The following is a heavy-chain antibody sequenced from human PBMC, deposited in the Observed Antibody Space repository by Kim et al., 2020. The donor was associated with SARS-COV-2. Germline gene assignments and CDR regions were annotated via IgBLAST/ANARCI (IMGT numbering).Heavy chain of an antibody. D-gene: IGHD3-22*01. CDR3: AKVATQGYYDSSGWGTDAFDI. V-gene: IGHV3-9*01. Sequence: GGSLRLSCAASGFTFGDYAMHWVRQAPGKGLEWVSGISWNSGSIGYADSVKGRFTISRDNAKNSLYLQMNSLRAEDTALYYCAKVATQGYYDSSGWGTDAFDIWGQGTMVTVSS. CDR1: GFTFGDYA. CDR2: ISWNSGSI. J-gene: IGHJ3*02.